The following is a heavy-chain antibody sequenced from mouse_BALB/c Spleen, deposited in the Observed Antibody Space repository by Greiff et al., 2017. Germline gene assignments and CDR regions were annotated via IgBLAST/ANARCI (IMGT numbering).Heavy chain of an antibody. D-gene: IGHD2-1*01. CDR3: TREGGNYLFAY. Sequence: EVQLVESGGGLVKPGGSLKLSCAASGFTFSSYTMSWVRQTPEKRLEWVATISSGGSYTYYPDSVKGRFTISRDNAKNTLYLQMSSLKSEDTAMYYCTREGGNYLFAYWGQGTLVTVSA. V-gene: IGHV5-6-4*01. J-gene: IGHJ3*01. CDR2: ISSGGSYT. CDR1: GFTFSSYT.